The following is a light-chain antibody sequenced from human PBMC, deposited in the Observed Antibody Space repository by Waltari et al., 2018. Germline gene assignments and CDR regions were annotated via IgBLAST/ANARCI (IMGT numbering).Light chain of an antibody. CDR1: KLGDKY. J-gene: IGLJ2*01. Sequence: SYELTQPPSVSVSPGQTASITCSGDKLGDKYACWYQQKPGQSPVLVIYQDSKRPSGNPERFSGSNSGNTATLTLSGTQAMDEADYYCQAWDSSTAVFGGGTKLTVL. V-gene: IGLV3-1*01. CDR2: QDS. CDR3: QAWDSSTAV.